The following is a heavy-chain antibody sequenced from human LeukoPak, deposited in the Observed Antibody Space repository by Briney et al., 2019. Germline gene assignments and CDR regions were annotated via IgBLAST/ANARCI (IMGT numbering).Heavy chain of an antibody. CDR3: AEEEYYYDSSGYLGGFDY. D-gene: IGHD3-22*01. CDR2: IIPIFGTA. V-gene: IGHV1-69*13. Sequence: SVKVSCKASGGTFSSYDISWVRQAPGQGLEWMGAIIPIFGTANYAQKFQGRVTITADESTSTAYMELSSLRSEDTAVYYCAEEEYYYDSSGYLGGFDYWGQGTLVTVSS. CDR1: GGTFSSYD. J-gene: IGHJ4*02.